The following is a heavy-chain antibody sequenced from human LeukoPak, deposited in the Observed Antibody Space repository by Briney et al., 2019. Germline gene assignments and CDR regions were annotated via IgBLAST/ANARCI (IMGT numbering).Heavy chain of an antibody. Sequence: PGGALRLSCAASGFTFSSYAMSWVRQAPGKGLEWVSAISGSGGSTYYADSVKGRFTISRDNTKNTLYMQMNSLRAEDTAVYYCAKSSVAPSYYDFWGGGGFGFDGWGQGTLVTVSS. V-gene: IGHV3-23*01. D-gene: IGHD3-3*01. CDR1: GFTFSSYA. CDR2: ISGSGGST. J-gene: IGHJ5*02. CDR3: AKSSVAPSYYDFWGGGGFGFDG.